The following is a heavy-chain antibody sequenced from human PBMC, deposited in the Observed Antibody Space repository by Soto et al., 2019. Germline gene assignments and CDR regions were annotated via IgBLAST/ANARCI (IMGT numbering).Heavy chain of an antibody. V-gene: IGHV4-39*01. CDR3: ARQPRRDYPYYYGMDV. D-gene: IGHD4-17*01. CDR2: IYYSGST. J-gene: IGHJ6*02. CDR1: GGSISSSSYY. Sequence: SETLSLTCTVSGGSISSSSYYWGWIRQPPGRGLEWIGSIYYSGSTYYNPSLKSRVTISVDTSKNQFSLKLSSVTAADTAVYYCARQPRRDYPYYYGMDVWGQETTVTVSS.